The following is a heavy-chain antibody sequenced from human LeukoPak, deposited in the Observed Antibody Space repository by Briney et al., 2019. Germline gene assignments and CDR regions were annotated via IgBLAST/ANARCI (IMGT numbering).Heavy chain of an antibody. V-gene: IGHV1-69*13. CDR2: IIPIFGTA. D-gene: IGHD2-15*01. CDR3: ARDILTRYGMDV. Sequence: SVKVSCKASGYTFRNYGISWVRQAPGQGLEWMGGIIPIFGTANYAQKFQGRVTITADESTSTAYMELSSLRSEDTAMYYCARDILTRYGMDVWGQGTLVTVSS. J-gene: IGHJ6*02. CDR1: GYTFRNYG.